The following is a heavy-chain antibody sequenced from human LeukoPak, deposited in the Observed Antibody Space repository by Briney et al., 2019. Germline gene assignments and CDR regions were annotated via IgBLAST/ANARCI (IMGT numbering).Heavy chain of an antibody. CDR2: INPNSGGT. D-gene: IGHD2-15*01. V-gene: IGHV1-2*02. CDR3: ARSPVVVVAASYY. J-gene: IGHJ4*02. Sequence: ASVKVSCKASGYTFTGYYIHWVRQAPGQGLEWMGWINPNSGGTNYAQKFQGRVTMTRDTSISTAYMELSRLRSDDTAVYYCARSPVVVVAASYYWGQGTLVTVSS. CDR1: GYTFTGYY.